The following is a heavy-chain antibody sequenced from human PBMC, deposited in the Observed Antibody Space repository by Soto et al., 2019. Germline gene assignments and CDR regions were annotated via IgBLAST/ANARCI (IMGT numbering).Heavy chain of an antibody. CDR2: LSALGGST. V-gene: IGHV3-23*01. CDR1: GFTFSSYA. CDR3: AKGSKSTSPPHFDY. J-gene: IGHJ4*02. Sequence: GGSLRLSCAASGFTFSSYAMTWVRQAPGKGLDWVSALSALGGSTYYADSVKGRFTISRDNSKNTLYLQMNSLGVDDTAIYYCAKGSKSTSPPHFDYWGQGTLVTVSS.